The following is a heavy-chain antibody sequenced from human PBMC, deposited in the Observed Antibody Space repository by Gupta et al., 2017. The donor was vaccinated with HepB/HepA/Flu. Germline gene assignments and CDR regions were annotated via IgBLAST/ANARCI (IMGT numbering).Heavy chain of an antibody. Sequence: QVQLVESGGGVVQPGRSLRLSCAVSGFTFTTFGMHWVRQDPGKGLEWVAVLWYDGSNKYYADSVKGRFTISRDNSKNTLYLQMNSLRVEDTALYYCARGGVATAWGSFDSWGQGIMVTVSS. CDR1: GFTFTTFG. J-gene: IGHJ5*01. V-gene: IGHV3-33*01. D-gene: IGHD6-13*01. CDR3: ARGGVATAWGSFDS. CDR2: LWYDGSNK.